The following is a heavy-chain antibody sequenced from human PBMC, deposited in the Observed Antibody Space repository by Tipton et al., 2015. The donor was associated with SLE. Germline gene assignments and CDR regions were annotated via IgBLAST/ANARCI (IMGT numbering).Heavy chain of an antibody. D-gene: IGHD3-16*01. Sequence: GSLRLSCAASGFTFSSYSMNWVRQAPGKGLEWVSSISSSSSYIYYADSMKGRFTISRDNAKNSLYLQMNSLRVDDTAVYYCARDGVLISPVGGLDVWGQGTTVTVSS. CDR3: ARDGVLISPVGGLDV. J-gene: IGHJ6*02. V-gene: IGHV3-21*01. CDR2: ISSSSSYI. CDR1: GFTFSSYS.